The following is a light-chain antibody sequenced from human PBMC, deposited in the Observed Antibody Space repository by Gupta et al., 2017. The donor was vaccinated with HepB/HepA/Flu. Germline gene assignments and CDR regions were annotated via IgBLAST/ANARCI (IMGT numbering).Light chain of an antibody. CDR3: AAWDDTLKHVI. CDR1: SSDIGSNN. Sequence: QSVLTQPPSASGTPGQRVTISCSGSSSDIGSNNVNWYQPLPGTAPKLLMYSNNQRPSGVPDRFSGSKSGTTASLAISGLQSEDEADYYCAAWDDTLKHVIFGGGTKLTVL. J-gene: IGLJ2*01. V-gene: IGLV1-44*01. CDR2: SNN.